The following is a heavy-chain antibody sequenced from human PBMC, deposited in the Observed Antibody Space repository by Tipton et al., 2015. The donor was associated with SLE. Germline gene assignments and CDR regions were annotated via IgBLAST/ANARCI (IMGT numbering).Heavy chain of an antibody. CDR3: ARVPTYYYGSSGYYYNYYYYYMDV. D-gene: IGHD3-22*01. CDR1: GGSFSGYY. Sequence: LRLSCAVYGGSFSGYYWSWIRQPPGKGLEWIGEINHSGSTNYNPSLKSRVTISVDTSKNQFSLKLSSVTAADTAVYYCARVPTYYYGSSGYYYNYYYYYMDVWGKGTTVTVSS. J-gene: IGHJ6*03. CDR2: INHSGST. V-gene: IGHV4-34*01.